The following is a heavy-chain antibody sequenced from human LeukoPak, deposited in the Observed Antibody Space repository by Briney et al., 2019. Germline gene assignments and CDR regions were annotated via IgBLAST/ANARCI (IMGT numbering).Heavy chain of an antibody. Sequence: SETLSLTCTVSGGSISTCYYTWIRKPPGKGEEGLGNIYYCWSTKYNSFPKSRVTISVATSKNRFSLKLSPVTAADTAVYYCAWSLGNLMVHARVFDYWGQGTLVTVSS. CDR2: IYYCWST. CDR3: AWSLGNLMVHARVFDY. CDR1: GGSISTCY. D-gene: IGHD2-8*01. V-gene: IGHV4-59*13. J-gene: IGHJ4*02.